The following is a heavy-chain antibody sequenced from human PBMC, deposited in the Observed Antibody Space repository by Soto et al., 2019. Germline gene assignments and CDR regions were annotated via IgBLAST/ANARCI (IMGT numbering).Heavy chain of an antibody. CDR3: ARVIVVVPAAIPHDVFDI. Sequence: SETLSLTCTVSGGSISSYYWSWIRQPPGKGLEWIGYIYYSGSTNYNPSLKSRVTISVDTSKNQFSLKLSSVTAADTAVYYCARVIVVVPAAIPHDVFDIWGQGTLVTVSS. D-gene: IGHD2-2*01. CDR1: GGSISSYY. V-gene: IGHV4-59*01. CDR2: IYYSGST. J-gene: IGHJ3*02.